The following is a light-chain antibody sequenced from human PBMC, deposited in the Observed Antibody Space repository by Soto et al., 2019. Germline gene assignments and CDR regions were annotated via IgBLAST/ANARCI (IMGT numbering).Light chain of an antibody. CDR2: KVS. CDR1: QSLVNSDGNTY. Sequence: DVVMTQSPLSLPVTLGQPASISCRSSQSLVNSDGNTYLNWFQQRPGQSPRRLIYKVSNRDSGVPDRFSGSGSGTDLTLKISRVEAEDVGVYYCMQGTHWPPTFGQGTKAEIK. V-gene: IGKV2-30*01. CDR3: MQGTHWPPT. J-gene: IGKJ1*01.